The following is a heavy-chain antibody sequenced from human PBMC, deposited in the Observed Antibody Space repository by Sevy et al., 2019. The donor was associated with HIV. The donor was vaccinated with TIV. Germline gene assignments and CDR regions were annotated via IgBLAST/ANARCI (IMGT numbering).Heavy chain of an antibody. V-gene: IGHV3-23*01. J-gene: IGHJ4*02. CDR3: AREGCTKPHDY. D-gene: IGHD2-8*01. CDR1: GFTFSKYS. CDR2: LSFVCGEI. Sequence: GGSLRLSCAASGFTFSKYSMSWVRQPPGKGLEWVSTLSFVCGEINYADSVKGRFTISRDNSKSWVYLQMNNLRPEDTAVYYCAREGCTKPHDYWGQGTLVTVSS.